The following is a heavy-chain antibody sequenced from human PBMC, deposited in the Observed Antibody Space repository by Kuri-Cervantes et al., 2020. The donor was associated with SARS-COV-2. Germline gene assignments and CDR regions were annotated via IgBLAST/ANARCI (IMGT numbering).Heavy chain of an antibody. V-gene: IGHV4-4*08. D-gene: IGHD3-3*01. Sequence: GSLRLSCTVSGGSISSHYWSWIRQPPGKGLEWIGYIYTSGSTNYNPSLKSRVTISVDTSKNQFSLKLSSVTAADTAVYYCARTSYYDFWSGYYPLGVWGKGTTVTVSS. CDR2: IYTSGST. CDR1: GGSISSHY. CDR3: ARTSYYDFWSGYYPLGV. J-gene: IGHJ6*04.